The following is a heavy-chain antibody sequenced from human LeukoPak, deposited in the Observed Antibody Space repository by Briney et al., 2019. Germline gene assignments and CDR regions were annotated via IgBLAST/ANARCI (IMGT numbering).Heavy chain of an antibody. CDR2: ISSSTSYI. V-gene: IGHV3-21*01. Sequence: GGSLRLSCAASGFTFSSYCMSWVRQPPGKGLEWVSSISSSTSYIYYADSVKGRFTISKDNAKNSLYLQMNSLRAEDTAVYYCARAGGSTVSHSDYWGQGTLVTVSS. CDR1: GFTFSSYC. J-gene: IGHJ4*02. D-gene: IGHD4-17*01. CDR3: ARAGGSTVSHSDY.